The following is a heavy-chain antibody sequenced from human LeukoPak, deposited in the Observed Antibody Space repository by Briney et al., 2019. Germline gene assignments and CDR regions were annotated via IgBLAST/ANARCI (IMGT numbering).Heavy chain of an antibody. CDR1: GFTFGDYA. Sequence: GGSLRLSCTASGFTFGDYAMSWVRQAPGKGLEWVGFIRSKAYGGTTECAASVKGRFTISRDDSKSIAYLQMNSLKTEDTAVYYCTRVGVPAAMPFDYWGQGTLVTVSS. CDR3: TRVGVPAAMPFDY. V-gene: IGHV3-49*04. D-gene: IGHD2-2*01. J-gene: IGHJ4*02. CDR2: IRSKAYGGTT.